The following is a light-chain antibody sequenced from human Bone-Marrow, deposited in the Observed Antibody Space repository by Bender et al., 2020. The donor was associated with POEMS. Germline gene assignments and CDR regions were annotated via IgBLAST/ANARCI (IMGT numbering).Light chain of an antibody. V-gene: IGLV2-8*01. J-gene: IGLJ1*01. Sequence: QSALAQPPSASGSPGQSVTISCTGTNNDVGGYNYVSWYQQHPGKAPKLMIYEVSKRPSGVPDRFSGSKSGSAASLTVSGLQAEDEADYYCSSYAGSNNFVFGTGTKVTVL. CDR3: SSYAGSNNFV. CDR1: NNDVGGYNY. CDR2: EVS.